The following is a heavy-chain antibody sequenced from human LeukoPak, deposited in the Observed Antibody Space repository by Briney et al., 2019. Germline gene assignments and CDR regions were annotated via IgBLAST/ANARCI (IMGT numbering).Heavy chain of an antibody. V-gene: IGHV1-69*13. CDR3: ARDNPRRYSSSWYRSDWYFDL. CDR1: GGTFSSYA. D-gene: IGHD6-13*01. J-gene: IGHJ2*01. CDR2: IIPIFGTA. Sequence: ASVKVSCKASGGTFSSYAISWVRQAPGQGLEWMGVIIPIFGTANYAQKFQGRVTITADESTSTAYMELSSLRSEDTAVYYCARDNPRRYSSSWYRSDWYFDLWGRGTLVTVSS.